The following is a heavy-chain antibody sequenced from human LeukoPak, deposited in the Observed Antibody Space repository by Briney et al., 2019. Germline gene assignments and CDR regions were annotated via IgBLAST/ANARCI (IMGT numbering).Heavy chain of an antibody. CDR3: ARHGEAVYYYGSGTSNWFDP. CDR2: IYYSGST. CDR1: GGSFSGYY. D-gene: IGHD3-10*01. Sequence: SETLSLTCAVYGGSFSGYYWSWIRQPPGKGLEWIGSIYYSGSTYYNPSLKSRVTISVDTSKNQFSLKLSSVTAADTAVYYCARHGEAVYYYGSGTSNWFDPWGQGTLVTVSS. V-gene: IGHV4-34*01. J-gene: IGHJ5*02.